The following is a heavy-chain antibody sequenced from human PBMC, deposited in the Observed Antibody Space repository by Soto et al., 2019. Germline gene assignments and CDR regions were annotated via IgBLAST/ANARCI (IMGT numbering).Heavy chain of an antibody. Sequence: GGSLRLSCAASGFTFSSYWMSWVRQAPGKGLEWVANIKQDGSEKYYVDSVKGRFTISRDNAKNSLYLQMNSLRAEDTAVYYCARDRPIAAAGTQPDYWGQGTLVTVSS. CDR1: GFTFSSYW. J-gene: IGHJ4*02. D-gene: IGHD6-13*01. V-gene: IGHV3-7*01. CDR2: IKQDGSEK. CDR3: ARDRPIAAAGTQPDY.